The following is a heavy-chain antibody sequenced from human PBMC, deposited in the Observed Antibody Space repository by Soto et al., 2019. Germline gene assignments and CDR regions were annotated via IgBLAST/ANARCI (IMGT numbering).Heavy chain of an antibody. CDR2: ISASGASK. D-gene: IGHD1-26*01. Sequence: EVRLQQSGGELAQPGGSLRLSCAASGFTVTGYALTWVRQRPGKGLEWVSVISASGASKYFRDSVEGRFAISRDKSTNTLYLEMNSLRVEDTARYFCAKTIVPGGMDAFGVWGPGAMVTVS. CDR3: AKTIVPGGMDAFGV. CDR1: GFTVTGYA. J-gene: IGHJ3*01. V-gene: IGHV3-23*01.